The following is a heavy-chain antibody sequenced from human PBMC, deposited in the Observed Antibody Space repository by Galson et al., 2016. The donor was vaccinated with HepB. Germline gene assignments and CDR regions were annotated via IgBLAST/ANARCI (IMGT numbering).Heavy chain of an antibody. CDR2: VSANGGGT. D-gene: IGHD6-19*01. Sequence: SLRLSCAASGFTFSDFAMYWVRQAPGLGLEHVSSVSANGGGTFYADSVYGRFTISRDNSESTLYLQMSSLRPEDTAVYYCVKDFGLRGGSGWFFGGFDRWCQGTLVTVSS. J-gene: IGHJ4*02. CDR3: VKDFGLRGGSGWFFGGFDR. CDR1: GFTFSDFA. V-gene: IGHV3-64D*08.